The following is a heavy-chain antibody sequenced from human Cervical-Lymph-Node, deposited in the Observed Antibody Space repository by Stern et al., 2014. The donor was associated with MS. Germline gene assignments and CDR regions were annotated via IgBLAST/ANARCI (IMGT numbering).Heavy chain of an antibody. CDR2: ITWKSVSV. CDR3: AKGSGGSGYYPVALDY. J-gene: IGHJ4*02. D-gene: IGHD3-3*01. V-gene: IGHV3-9*01. CDR1: GFTFDDYA. Sequence: EVQLVESGGGLVQPGRSLRLSCAASGFTFDDYAMHWVRQAPGKGLAWVSGITWKSVSVGYADSVKGRFTISRDNAKNSLYLQMNSLRGDDTALYYCAKGSGGSGYYPVALDYWGQGTLVTVSS.